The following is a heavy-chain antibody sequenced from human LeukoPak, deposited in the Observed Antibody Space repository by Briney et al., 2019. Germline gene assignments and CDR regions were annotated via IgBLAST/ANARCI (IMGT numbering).Heavy chain of an antibody. V-gene: IGHV3-23*01. CDR2: ISGSGGST. Sequence: QPGGSLRLSCAASGFTFSSYDMSWVRQAPGKGLEWVSAISGSGGSTYYTDSEKGRFTISRDNSKNPLYLKMNSLRADDTAVYYCAKDPWEPHECYFDYWGQGTLVTVSS. CDR3: AKDPWEPHECYFDY. CDR1: GFTFSSYD. J-gene: IGHJ4*02. D-gene: IGHD1-26*01.